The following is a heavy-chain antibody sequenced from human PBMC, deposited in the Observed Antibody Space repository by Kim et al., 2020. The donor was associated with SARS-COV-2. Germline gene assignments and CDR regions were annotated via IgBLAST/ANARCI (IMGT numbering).Heavy chain of an antibody. CDR1: GYTFTHYY. CDR3: ATLGGGIYFGLDV. CDR2: INPNSGDT. V-gene: IGHV1-2*06. Sequence: ASVNVSCKASGYTFTHYYIHWVRQAPGQGLEWMGQINPNSGDTNYAQKFQGRVTMTRDTSSSTAYVELYSLRYDDTAVYYCATLGGGIYFGLDVWGQGTTVTVSS. J-gene: IGHJ6*02. D-gene: IGHD3-16*01.